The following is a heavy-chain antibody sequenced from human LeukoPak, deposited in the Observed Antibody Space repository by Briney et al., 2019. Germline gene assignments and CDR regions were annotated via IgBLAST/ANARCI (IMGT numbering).Heavy chain of an antibody. CDR3: ARAQYNWNDIYDAFDI. CDR1: GGSFSGYY. V-gene: IGHV4-59*01. CDR2: IYYSGST. D-gene: IGHD1-20*01. J-gene: IGHJ3*02. Sequence: SETLSLTCAVYGGSFSGYYWSWIRQPPGKGLEWIGYIYYSGSTNYNPSLKSRVTISVDTSKNQFSLKLSSVTAADTAVYYCARAQYNWNDIYDAFDIWGQGTMVTVSS.